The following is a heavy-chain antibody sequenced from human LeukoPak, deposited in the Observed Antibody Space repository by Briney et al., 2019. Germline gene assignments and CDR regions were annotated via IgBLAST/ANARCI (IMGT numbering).Heavy chain of an antibody. Sequence: SETLSLTCTVSGGSINSYCWSWIRQPPGKGLEWIAYIYYSGSTSYNPSLKSRVTISVDTSKNQFSLKLNSVTAADTAMYYCARLFHPALSGNYPFDYWGQGTLVTVSS. CDR2: IYYSGST. J-gene: IGHJ4*02. D-gene: IGHD1-26*01. CDR1: GGSINSYC. CDR3: ARLFHPALSGNYPFDY. V-gene: IGHV4-59*01.